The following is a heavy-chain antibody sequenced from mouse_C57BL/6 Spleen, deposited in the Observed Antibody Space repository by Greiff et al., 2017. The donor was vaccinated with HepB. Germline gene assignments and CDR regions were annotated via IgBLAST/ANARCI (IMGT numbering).Heavy chain of an antibody. CDR2: IDPSDSYT. CDR3: ARRAYYGFAY. CDR1: GYTFTSYW. Sequence: QVQLKQPGAELVMPGASVKLSCKASGYTFTSYWMHWVKQRPGQGLEWIGEIDPSDSYTNYNQKFKGKSTLTVDKSSSTAYMQLSSLTSEDSAVYYCARRAYYGFAYWGQGTLVTVSA. V-gene: IGHV1-69*01. D-gene: IGHD1-1*01. J-gene: IGHJ3*01.